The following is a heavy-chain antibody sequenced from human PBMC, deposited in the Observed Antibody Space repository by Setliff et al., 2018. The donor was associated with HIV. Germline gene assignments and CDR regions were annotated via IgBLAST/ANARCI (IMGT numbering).Heavy chain of an antibody. V-gene: IGHV4-38-2*01. CDR3: ARQYMVRGVIITLHFDY. D-gene: IGHD3-10*01. CDR2: IYHSGST. CDR1: GYSISSGYY. Sequence: SETLSLTCAVSGYSISSGYYWGWIRQPPGKRLEWIGSIYHSGSTYYNPSLKSRVTISVDTSKNQFSLKLSSVTAADTAVYYCARQYMVRGVIITLHFDYWGQGTLVTVSS. J-gene: IGHJ4*02.